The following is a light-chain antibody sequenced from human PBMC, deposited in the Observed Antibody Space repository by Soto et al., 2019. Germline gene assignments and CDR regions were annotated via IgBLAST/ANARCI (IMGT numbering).Light chain of an antibody. J-gene: IGKJ2*01. CDR3: QQRSNWYT. CDR1: QSVSIY. CDR2: DAS. Sequence: EIVLTQSPATLSLSPGERATLSCRASQSVSIYLAWYQQKPGQAPRLLIYDASNRATGIPARFSGSGSGTDLTLTISSLEPEGFSVYYCQQRSNWYTFGQGTKLEIK. V-gene: IGKV3-11*01.